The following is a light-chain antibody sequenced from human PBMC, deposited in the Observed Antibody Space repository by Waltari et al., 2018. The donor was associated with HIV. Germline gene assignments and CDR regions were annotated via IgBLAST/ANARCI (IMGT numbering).Light chain of an antibody. Sequence: DIVMTQSPLSLPVTPGEPASISCRSSQSLLHSNGYNYLDWYLQKPGQSPQLLIYLGSNRASGVPDRFSGSGSGTDFTLTISTLQAEDVAVYYCQQYYSLVTFGQGTRLEIK. V-gene: IGKV2-28*01. CDR3: QQYYSLVT. CDR2: LGS. CDR1: QSLLHSNGYNY. J-gene: IGKJ5*01.